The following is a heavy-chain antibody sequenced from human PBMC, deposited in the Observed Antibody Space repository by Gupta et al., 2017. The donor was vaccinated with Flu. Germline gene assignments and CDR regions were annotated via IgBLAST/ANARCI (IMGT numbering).Heavy chain of an antibody. CDR2: MNPNSGNT. Sequence: INWVRQATGQGLEWMGWMNPNSGNTGYAQKFQGRVTMTRNTAIITAYMELSSLRSEDTAVYYCVRANAVTTHLYYYYYMDVWGKGTTVIVSS. CDR3: VRANAVTTHLYYYYYMDV. D-gene: IGHD2-8*01. V-gene: IGHV1-8*01. J-gene: IGHJ6*03.